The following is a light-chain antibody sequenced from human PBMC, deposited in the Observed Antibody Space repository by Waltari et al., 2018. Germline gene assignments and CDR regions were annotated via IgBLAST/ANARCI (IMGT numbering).Light chain of an antibody. CDR1: QSLTKRY. CDR3: QQYGSSILYT. J-gene: IGKJ2*01. CDR2: GAS. V-gene: IGKV3-20*01. Sequence: VLTQSPGTLSLSPGERVTLSCRASQSLTKRYLAWYQQKPGQAPRLLIYGASSRAAGIPDRFSGSGSGTDFTLTISGLEPDDSAVYYCQQYGSSILYTFGQGTKLEIK.